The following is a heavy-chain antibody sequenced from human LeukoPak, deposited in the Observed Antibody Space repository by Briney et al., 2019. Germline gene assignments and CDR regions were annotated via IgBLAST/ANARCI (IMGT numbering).Heavy chain of an antibody. CDR1: GGTFSSYD. J-gene: IGHJ6*02. Sequence: GASVKVSCKASGGTFSSYDINWVRQATGQGLEWMGWMNPNSGNTGYAQKFQGRVTMTRNTSISTAYMELSSLRSEDTAVYYCASGVPYCSSTSCYIKYYGMDVWGQGTTVTVSS. CDR2: MNPNSGNT. V-gene: IGHV1-8*02. D-gene: IGHD2-2*02. CDR3: ASGVPYCSSTSCYIKYYGMDV.